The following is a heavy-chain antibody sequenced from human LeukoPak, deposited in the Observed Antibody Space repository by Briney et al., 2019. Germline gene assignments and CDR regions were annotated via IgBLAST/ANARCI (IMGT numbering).Heavy chain of an antibody. CDR1: GFSVSNNY. V-gene: IGHV3-66*01. Sequence: GGSLRLSCAASGFSVSNNYMSWVRQAPGKGLEWVSVIYSAAGGGTTYYADSVKGRFTISRDNAKNTLYLQMNSLRAEDTAVYYCARDRAPIAVAGPYNWFDPWGQGTLVTVSS. CDR3: ARDRAPIAVAGPYNWFDP. CDR2: IYSAAGGGTT. J-gene: IGHJ5*02. D-gene: IGHD6-19*01.